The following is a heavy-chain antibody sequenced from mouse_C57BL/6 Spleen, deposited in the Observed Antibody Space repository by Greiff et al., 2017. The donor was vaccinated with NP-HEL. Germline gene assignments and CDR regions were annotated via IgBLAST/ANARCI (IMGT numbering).Heavy chain of an antibody. CDR2: IYPGDGDT. V-gene: IGHV1-80*01. Sequence: QVHVKQSGAELVKPGASVKISCKASGYAFSSYWMNWVKQRPGKGLEWIGQIYPGDGDTNYNGKFKGKATLTADKSSSTAYLQLSSLTSEDSAVYFCARSSLTGTVFDYWGQGTTLTVSS. CDR3: ARSSLTGTVFDY. CDR1: GYAFSSYW. D-gene: IGHD4-1*01. J-gene: IGHJ2*01.